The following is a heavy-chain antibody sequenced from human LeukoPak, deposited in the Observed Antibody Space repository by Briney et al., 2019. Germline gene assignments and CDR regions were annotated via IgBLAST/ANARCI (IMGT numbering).Heavy chain of an antibody. CDR2: ISSGGSTI. J-gene: IGHJ4*02. Sequence: PGGSLRLSCAVSGFTFSDYYMSWIRQAPGKGLEWVSYISSGGSTISHADSVKGRFTISRDNAENSLYLQMNSLRAEDTAVYYCAKTYCGGDCPFDYWGQGTLVTVSS. CDR1: GFTFSDYY. CDR3: AKTYCGGDCPFDY. D-gene: IGHD2-21*01. V-gene: IGHV3-11*01.